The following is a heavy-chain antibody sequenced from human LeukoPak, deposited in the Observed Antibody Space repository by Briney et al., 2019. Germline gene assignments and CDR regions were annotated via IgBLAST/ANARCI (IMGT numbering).Heavy chain of an antibody. V-gene: IGHV3-30*18. D-gene: IGHD6-19*01. J-gene: IGHJ4*02. CDR2: ISYDESNK. Sequence: GGSLRLSCAASGFTFSSYGMHWVRQAPGKGLEWVAVISYDESNKYYADSVKGRFTISRDNSKNTLYLQMNSLRAEDTAVYYCAKDSGYSSGWGTVDYWGQGTLVTVSS. CDR1: GFTFSSYG. CDR3: AKDSGYSSGWGTVDY.